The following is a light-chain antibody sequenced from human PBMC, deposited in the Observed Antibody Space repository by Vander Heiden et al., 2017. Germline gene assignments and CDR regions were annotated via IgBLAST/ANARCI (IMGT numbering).Light chain of an antibody. CDR3: AVRDDNLRAVV. CDR1: SSNIGSHT. V-gene: IGLV1-44*01. J-gene: IGLJ3*02. Sequence: QSVLPHPPSASGTPRQTSPTFCSGRSSNIGSHTVNWYQQYPGAAPKLLIYLDHQRPSGVADRFSGSKSGTSASLAISGLQYEDEADYYCAVRDDNLRAVVFGGGTKLTVL. CDR2: LDH.